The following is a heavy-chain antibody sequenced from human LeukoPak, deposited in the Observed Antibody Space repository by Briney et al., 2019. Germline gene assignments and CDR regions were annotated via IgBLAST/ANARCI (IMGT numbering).Heavy chain of an antibody. V-gene: IGHV4-39*01. CDR2: IYYSGST. J-gene: IGHJ6*03. CDR1: GGSINSLTFY. D-gene: IGHD3-10*01. CDR3: ARMVRGIILGPNYYSYSMDV. Sequence: SETLSLTCTVSGGSINSLTFYLAWIRQPPGKGLEWIGNIYYSGSTYYNPSLKSRVTISITTSKNQFSLNLTSVSAADRAVYYCARMVRGIILGPNYYSYSMDVWGKGATVTVSS.